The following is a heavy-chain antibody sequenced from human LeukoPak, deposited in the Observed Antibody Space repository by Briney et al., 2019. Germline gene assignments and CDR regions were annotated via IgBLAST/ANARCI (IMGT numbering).Heavy chain of an antibody. CDR1: GGSISSGSYY. J-gene: IGHJ5*02. CDR3: ARYRYCSSTSCYDP. CDR2: IYTSGST. V-gene: IGHV4-61*02. Sequence: SETLSLTCTVSGGSISSGSYYWSWIRQPAGKGLGWIGRIYTSGSTNYNPALKSRVTISVGTSKNQFSLKLSSVTAADTAVYYCARYRYCSSTSCYDPWGQGTLVTVSS. D-gene: IGHD2-2*01.